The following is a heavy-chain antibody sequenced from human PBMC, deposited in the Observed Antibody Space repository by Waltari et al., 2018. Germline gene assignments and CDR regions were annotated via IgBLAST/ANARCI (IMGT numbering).Heavy chain of an antibody. CDR3: ASREGSSWYGAGFDY. Sequence: QVQLVQSGAEVKKPGASVKVSCKASGYTFTGYYMHWVRQAPGQGLEWMGRINPNSGGTNYAQKFQGRVTMTRDTSISTAYMELSRLRSDDTAVYYCASREGSSWYGAGFDYWGQGTLVTVSS. V-gene: IGHV1-2*06. CDR1: GYTFTGYY. CDR2: INPNSGGT. D-gene: IGHD6-13*01. J-gene: IGHJ4*02.